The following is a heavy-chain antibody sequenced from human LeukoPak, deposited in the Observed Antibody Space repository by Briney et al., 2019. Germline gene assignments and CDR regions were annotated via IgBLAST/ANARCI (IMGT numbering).Heavy chain of an antibody. CDR2: ISGSGGST. D-gene: IGHD6-13*01. V-gene: IGHV3-23*01. Sequence: GGSLRLSCAASGFTFSGYAMSWVRQAPGKGLEWVSSISGSGGSTYYADFMKGRFTISRDNSKNTLYLQMNSLRAEDTAVYYCAKDAGYSSSWSPDYWGQGTLVTVSS. CDR1: GFTFSGYA. CDR3: AKDAGYSSSWSPDY. J-gene: IGHJ4*02.